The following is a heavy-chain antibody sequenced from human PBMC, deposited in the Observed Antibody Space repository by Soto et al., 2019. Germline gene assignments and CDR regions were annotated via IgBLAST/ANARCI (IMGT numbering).Heavy chain of an antibody. D-gene: IGHD3-16*01. CDR1: GGTFSSYA. CDR2: IIPIFGTA. CDR3: ARVSSGGDNWFDA. V-gene: IGHV1-69*13. J-gene: IGHJ5*02. Sequence: GASVKVSCKASGGTFSSYAISWVRQAPGQGLEWMGGIIPIFGTANYAQKFQGRVTITADESTSTAYMELSSLRSEDTAVYYCARVSSGGDNWFDAWGQGTLVTVSS.